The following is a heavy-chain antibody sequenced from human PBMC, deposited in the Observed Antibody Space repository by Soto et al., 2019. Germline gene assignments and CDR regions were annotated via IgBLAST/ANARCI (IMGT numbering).Heavy chain of an antibody. V-gene: IGHV1-2*04. D-gene: IGHD3-3*01. Sequence: ASVKVSCKASGYTFTGYYMHWVRQAPGQGLEWMGWINPNSGGTNYAQKFQGWVTMTRDTSISTAYMELSRLRSDDTAVYYCARGVDLEWLFLNWFDPWGQGTLVTVSS. CDR2: INPNSGGT. CDR1: GYTFTGYY. J-gene: IGHJ5*02. CDR3: ARGVDLEWLFLNWFDP.